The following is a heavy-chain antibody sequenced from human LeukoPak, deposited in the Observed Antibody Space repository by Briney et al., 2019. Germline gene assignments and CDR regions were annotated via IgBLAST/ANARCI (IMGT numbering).Heavy chain of an antibody. D-gene: IGHD3-22*01. CDR1: GGSISSGSYY. Sequence: PSQTLSLTCTVSGGSISSGSYYWSWIRQPAGKGLEWIGRIYTSGSTNYNPSLKSRVTISVDTSKNQFSLKLSSVTAADTAVYYCARGYYDSSGYYYYYFDYWGQGTLVTVSS. CDR2: IYTSGST. J-gene: IGHJ4*02. V-gene: IGHV4-61*02. CDR3: ARGYYDSSGYYYYYFDY.